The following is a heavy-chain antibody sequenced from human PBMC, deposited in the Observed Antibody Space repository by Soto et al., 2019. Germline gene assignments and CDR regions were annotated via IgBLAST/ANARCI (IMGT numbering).Heavy chain of an antibody. V-gene: IGHV2-5*02. CDR3: VRNRRYYGGDYYYRMDA. D-gene: IGHD3-10*01. J-gene: IGHJ6*02. CDR2: IYWDDDE. CDR1: GFSLNTGGVG. Sequence: ITLKESGPTLVKPTQTLTLTCTFSGFSLNTGGVGVGWVRQPRGKAMEWLALIYWDDDERYRPSLRSRLNITQDTSNNPVVLTMTNMDPEDTATYYCVRNRRYYGGDYYYRMDAWGQGTTVTVSS.